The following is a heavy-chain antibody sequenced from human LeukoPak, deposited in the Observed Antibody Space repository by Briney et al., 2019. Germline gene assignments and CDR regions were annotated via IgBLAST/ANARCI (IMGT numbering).Heavy chain of an antibody. Sequence: PSETLSLTCAVSGYSISSGYYWGWIRQPPGKGQGWIGSIYHSGSPYYNPSLKSRVTISVDTSKNQFSLKLSSVTAADTAVYYCARGYYSSHMDPIKIYNWFDPWGQGTLVTVSS. D-gene: IGHD2-21*01. CDR2: IYHSGSP. CDR3: ARGYYSSHMDPIKIYNWFDP. J-gene: IGHJ5*02. CDR1: GYSISSGYY. V-gene: IGHV4-38-2*01.